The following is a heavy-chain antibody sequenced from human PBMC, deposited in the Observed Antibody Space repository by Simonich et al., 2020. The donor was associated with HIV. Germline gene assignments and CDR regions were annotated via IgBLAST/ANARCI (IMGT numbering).Heavy chain of an antibody. Sequence: EVQLVESGGGLVKPGGSLRLSCAASGFTFSSYSMNWVRQAPGKGLEWVSSISSSSSNIYYGDSVKGRFTISRDNAKNSLYLQMNSLRAEDTAVYYCARDGRKGSSTSCSDYWGQGTLVTVSS. J-gene: IGHJ4*02. CDR2: ISSSSSNI. CDR3: ARDGRKGSSTSCSDY. CDR1: GFTFSSYS. D-gene: IGHD2-2*01. V-gene: IGHV3-21*01.